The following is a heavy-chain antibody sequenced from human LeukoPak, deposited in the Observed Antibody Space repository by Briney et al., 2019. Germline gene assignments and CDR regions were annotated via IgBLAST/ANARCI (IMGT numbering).Heavy chain of an antibody. V-gene: IGHV4-59*01. J-gene: IGHJ4*02. CDR3: ARVLGSYYFDY. D-gene: IGHD3-10*01. CDR2: MYYSGST. Sequence: PSETLSLTCTVSGGSISSYYWSWIRQPPGKGLEWIAYMYYSGSTNYNPSLKSRVTISVDTSKNRFSLKLSSVTAADTAVYYCARVLGSYYFDYWGQGTLVTVSS. CDR1: GGSISSYY.